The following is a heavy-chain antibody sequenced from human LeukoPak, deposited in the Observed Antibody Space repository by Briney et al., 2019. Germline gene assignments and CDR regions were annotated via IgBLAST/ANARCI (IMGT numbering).Heavy chain of an antibody. CDR1: GFTFSSYE. Sequence: PGGSLRLSCAASGFTFSSYEMNWVRQAPGKGLEWVSYISGSGSTIYYADSVKGRFTISRDNAKNSLYLQMNSLRAEDTAVYYCARDRYGGNIFDYWGQGALVTVSS. CDR2: ISGSGSTI. V-gene: IGHV3-48*03. CDR3: ARDRYGGNIFDY. D-gene: IGHD4-23*01. J-gene: IGHJ4*02.